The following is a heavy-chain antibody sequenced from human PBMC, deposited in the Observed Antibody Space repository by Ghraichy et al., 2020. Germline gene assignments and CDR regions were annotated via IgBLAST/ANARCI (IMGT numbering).Heavy chain of an antibody. CDR2: IYPGDSDT. CDR3: ARALTTVTTKLFFDY. D-gene: IGHD4-17*01. V-gene: IGHV5-51*01. J-gene: IGHJ4*02. CDR1: GYSFTSYW. Sequence: GESLNISCKGSGYSFTSYWIGWVRQMPGKGLEWMGIIYPGDSDTRYSPSFQGQVTISADKSISTAYLQWSSLKASDTAMYYCARALTTVTTKLFFDYWGQGTLVTVSS.